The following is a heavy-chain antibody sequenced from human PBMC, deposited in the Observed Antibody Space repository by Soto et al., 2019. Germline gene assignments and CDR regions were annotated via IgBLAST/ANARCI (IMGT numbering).Heavy chain of an antibody. CDR3: GTVFEH. CDR2: VDSDGRGT. Sequence: EVQLVESGGGSVQPGGSLRLSCVASGITFTNYWMHWVRQVPGKGLVWVARVDSDGRGTSYADFVKGRFTISRDNGKNTLYLQVNSLRVEDTAMYYCGTVFEHWGQGIPVTVSS. CDR1: GITFTNYW. V-gene: IGHV3-74*01. J-gene: IGHJ4*02.